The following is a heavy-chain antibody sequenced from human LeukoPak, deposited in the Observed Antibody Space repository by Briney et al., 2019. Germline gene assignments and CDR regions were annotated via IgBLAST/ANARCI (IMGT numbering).Heavy chain of an antibody. CDR3: ASSYMVRGRFFDY. CDR1: GFTFSSYG. D-gene: IGHD3-10*01. J-gene: IGHJ4*02. CDR2: IYYSGST. V-gene: IGHV4-39*07. Sequence: KPGGSLRLSCAASGFTFSSYGMHWVRQPPGKGLEWMGSIYYSGSTYYNPSLKSRVTISVDTSKNQFSLKLSSVTAADTAVYYCASSYMVRGRFFDYWGQGTLVTVPS.